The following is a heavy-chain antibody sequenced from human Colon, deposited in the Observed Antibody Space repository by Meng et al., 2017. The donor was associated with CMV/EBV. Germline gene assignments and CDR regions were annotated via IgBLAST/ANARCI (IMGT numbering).Heavy chain of an antibody. Sequence: QVQLVQSGAEVKKPGASVKVSCKTSGYTFTNFGISWVRQAPGQGLEWMAYISPYNGDTNYAQRFQGRLALTTDTSTSTVYMELGSLTSDDTAMYYCARELARGGYWGQGTLVTVSS. J-gene: IGHJ4*02. CDR2: ISPYNGDT. CDR3: ARELARGGY. CDR1: GYTFTNFG. V-gene: IGHV1-18*01.